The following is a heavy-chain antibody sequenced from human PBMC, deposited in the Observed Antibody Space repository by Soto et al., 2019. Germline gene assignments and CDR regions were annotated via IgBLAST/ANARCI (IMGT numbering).Heavy chain of an antibody. CDR2: ISCFGAT. J-gene: IGHJ4*02. CDR3: ARDRRDGCKRYFEF. CDR1: GVSITSYF. V-gene: IGHV4-59*01. D-gene: IGHD3-9*01. Sequence: PSETLSLTCTVSGVSITSYFWSWIRQTPKKRPDWRVSISCFGATDSNPTLQGRSSTSAYTTEHRLSQTLNSVTSAATAVYFCARDRRDGCKRYFEFWGQGNQVTFSS.